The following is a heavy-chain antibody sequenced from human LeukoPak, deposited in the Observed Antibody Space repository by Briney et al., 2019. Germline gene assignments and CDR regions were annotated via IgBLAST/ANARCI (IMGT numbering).Heavy chain of an antibody. Sequence: SETLSLTCTVSGGSISSHHWSWIRQPPGKGLEWIGYIYYSASTNYKPSLKSRVTISVDTSKNQFSLKLTSVTAADTAVYYCARHLDIAASGTFDYWGQGTLVTVSS. CDR1: GGSISSHH. D-gene: IGHD6-13*01. CDR2: IYYSAST. CDR3: ARHLDIAASGTFDY. V-gene: IGHV4-59*08. J-gene: IGHJ4*02.